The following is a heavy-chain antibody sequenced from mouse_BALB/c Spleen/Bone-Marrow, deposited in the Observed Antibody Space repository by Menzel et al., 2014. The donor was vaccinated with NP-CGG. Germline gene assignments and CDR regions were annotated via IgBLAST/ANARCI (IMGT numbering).Heavy chain of an antibody. Sequence: EVKLVESGGGLGQPGGSLRLPCATSGFTFXDYYMSWVRQPPGKALEWLGFIRNKANGYTTEYSASVKGRFTISRDNSQSILYLQMNTLRAEDSATYYCARDTVITTHWYFDVWGAGTTVTVSS. CDR3: ARDTVITTHWYFDV. CDR2: IRNKANGYTT. D-gene: IGHD2-4*01. J-gene: IGHJ1*01. CDR1: GFTFXDYY. V-gene: IGHV7-3*02.